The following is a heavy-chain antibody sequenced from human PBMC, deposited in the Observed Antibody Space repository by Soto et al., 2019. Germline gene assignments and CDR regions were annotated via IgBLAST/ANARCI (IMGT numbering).Heavy chain of an antibody. CDR3: ARGYVVVVAAWSPLFDP. CDR1: GGSISSYY. Sequence: SETLSLTCTVSGGSISSYYWSWIRQPPGKGLEWIGYIYYSGSTNYNPSLKSRVTIPVDTSKNQFSLKLSSVTAADTAVYYCARGYVVVVAAWSPLFDPWGQGTLVTVSS. V-gene: IGHV4-59*01. D-gene: IGHD2-15*01. J-gene: IGHJ5*02. CDR2: IYYSGST.